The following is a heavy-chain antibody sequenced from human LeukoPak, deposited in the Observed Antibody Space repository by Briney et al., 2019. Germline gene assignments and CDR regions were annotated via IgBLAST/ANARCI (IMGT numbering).Heavy chain of an antibody. D-gene: IGHD4-23*01. CDR3: ESYGGFTSATLVDLL. J-gene: IGHJ4*02. CDR2: ISSRSYT. Sequence: PGGSLRLSCAASGFSFSVYSMNWVRQAPGKGLEWVSSISSRSYTDYADSVRGRFTISRDNAKNSLFLQMNSLRAEDTAVYYCESYGGFTSATLVDLLWGQGTLVTVSS. CDR1: GFSFSVYS. V-gene: IGHV3-69-1*01.